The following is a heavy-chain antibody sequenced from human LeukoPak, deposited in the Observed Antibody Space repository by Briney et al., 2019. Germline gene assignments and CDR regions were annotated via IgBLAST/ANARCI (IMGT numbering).Heavy chain of an antibody. CDR3: ARLGLGDYFDY. D-gene: IGHD3-10*01. V-gene: IGHV4-59*01. CDR2: IYYSGST. CDR1: GGSISSYY. J-gene: IGHJ4*02. Sequence: SETLSLTCTVPGGSISSYYWSWIRQPPGKGLEWIGYIYYSGSTNYNPSLKSRVTISVDTSKNQFSLKLSSVTAADTAVYYCARLGLGDYFDYWGQGTRVTVPP.